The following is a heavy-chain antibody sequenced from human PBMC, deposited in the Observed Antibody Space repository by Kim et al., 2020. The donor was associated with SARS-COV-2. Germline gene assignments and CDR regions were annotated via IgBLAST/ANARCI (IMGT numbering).Heavy chain of an antibody. V-gene: IGHV4-34*01. CDR1: GGSFSDCY. Sequence: SETLSLTCAVYGGSFSDCYWIWVRQSPGKGLEWLGEINHSGSANYNPSLKGRVTMSLDRSKNHSSLKMNYVTAADTAVDYCSGSGWQTHTRGQVDDWG. J-gene: IGHJ4*01. CDR2: INHSGSA. D-gene: IGHD1-26*01. CDR3: SGSGWQTHTRGQVDD.